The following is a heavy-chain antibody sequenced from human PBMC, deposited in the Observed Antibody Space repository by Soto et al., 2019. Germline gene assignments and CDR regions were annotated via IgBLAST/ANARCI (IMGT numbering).Heavy chain of an antibody. D-gene: IGHD5-18*01. J-gene: IGHJ4*02. Sequence: SGPTLVNPTQTLTLTCTFSGFSLSTSGMCVSWIRQPPGKALEWLARIDWDDDKYYSTSLKTRLTISKDTSKNQVVLTMTNMDPVDTATYYCAQLPWKQVWPRAPVVNWGQGTPVTVSS. CDR1: GFSLSTSGMC. CDR2: IDWDDDK. CDR3: AQLPWKQVWPRAPVVN. V-gene: IGHV2-70*11.